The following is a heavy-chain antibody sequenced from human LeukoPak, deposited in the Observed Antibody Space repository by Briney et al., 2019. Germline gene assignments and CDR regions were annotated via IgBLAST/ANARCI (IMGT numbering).Heavy chain of an antibody. V-gene: IGHV3-30*03. Sequence: GGSLRLSCAASGFIFSDYAMHWVRQAPGKGLEWVAVISYDGSKKYYADSVKGRFTISRDNSKNTLYLHMTSLRAEDTAVYYCRVSDDAFDIWGQGTMVTVS. CDR3: RVSDDAFDI. D-gene: IGHD3-3*01. CDR2: ISYDGSKK. J-gene: IGHJ3*02. CDR1: GFIFSDYA.